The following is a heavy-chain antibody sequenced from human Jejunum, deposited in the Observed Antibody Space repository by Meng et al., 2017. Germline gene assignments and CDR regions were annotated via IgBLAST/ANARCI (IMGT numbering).Heavy chain of an antibody. Sequence: SETLSLTCTVSGGSLSSGGYYWSWIRHHPGRGPEWIGYIHHSGSTNYNSSLKSRATISVDRSNNQFSLKLTSVTAADTAVYYCARALRVRGVNFDPWGQGTLVTVSS. CDR2: IHHSGST. J-gene: IGHJ5*02. V-gene: IGHV4-31*03. D-gene: IGHD3-10*01. CDR1: GGSLSSGGYY. CDR3: ARALRVRGVNFDP.